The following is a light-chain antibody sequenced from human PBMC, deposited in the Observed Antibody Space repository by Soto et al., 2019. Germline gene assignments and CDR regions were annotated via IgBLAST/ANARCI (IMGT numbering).Light chain of an antibody. CDR3: QQSYSTPPT. Sequence: IQMTPSPSSLSTSVLDRFTITGRASQSISSYLNWYQQKPGKAPKLLIYAASSLQSGVPSRFSGSGSGTDFTLTISSLQPEDFATYYCQQSYSTPPTFGQGTKVDI. V-gene: IGKV1-39*01. J-gene: IGKJ1*01. CDR2: AAS. CDR1: QSISSY.